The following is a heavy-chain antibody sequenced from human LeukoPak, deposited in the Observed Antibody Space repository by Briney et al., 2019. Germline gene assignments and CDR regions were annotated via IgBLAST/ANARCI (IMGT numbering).Heavy chain of an antibody. D-gene: IGHD4-17*01. CDR2: IVVGSGNT. CDR1: GFTFTSSA. J-gene: IGHJ6*03. Sequence: ASVKVSCKASGFTFTSSAMQWVRQARGQRLEWIGWIVVGSGNTNYAQKFQERVTITRDMSTSTAYMELSSLRSEDTAVYYCAAGPTTVTTNYYYMDVWGKGTTATVSS. CDR3: AAGPTTVTTNYYYMDV. V-gene: IGHV1-58*02.